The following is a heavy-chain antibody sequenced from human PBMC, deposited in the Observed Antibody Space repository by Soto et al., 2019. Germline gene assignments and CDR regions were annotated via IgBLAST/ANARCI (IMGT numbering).Heavy chain of an antibody. CDR3: ARGRSSWYVGWNWFDP. V-gene: IGHV4-34*01. Sequence: QVQLQQWGAGLLKPSETLSLTCAVYGGSFSGYYWSWIRQPPGKGLEWIGEINHSGSTNYNPSLKGRVTISVDTSKNQFSLKLSSVTAADTAVYYCARGRSSWYVGWNWFDPWGQGTLVTVSS. D-gene: IGHD6-13*01. CDR2: INHSGST. J-gene: IGHJ5*02. CDR1: GGSFSGYY.